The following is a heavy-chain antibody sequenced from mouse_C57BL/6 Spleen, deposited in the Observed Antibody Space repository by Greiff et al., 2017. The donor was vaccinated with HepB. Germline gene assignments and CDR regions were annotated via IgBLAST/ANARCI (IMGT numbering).Heavy chain of an antibody. Sequence: VQLQESGAELVKPGASVKISCKASGYAFSSYWMNWVKQRPGKGLEWIGQIYPGDGDTNYNGKFKGKATLTADKSSSTAYMQLSSLTSEDSAVYFCARGSYGSSPYFDYWGQGTTLTVSS. CDR1: GYAFSSYW. D-gene: IGHD1-1*01. CDR3: ARGSYGSSPYFDY. J-gene: IGHJ2*01. V-gene: IGHV1-80*01. CDR2: IYPGDGDT.